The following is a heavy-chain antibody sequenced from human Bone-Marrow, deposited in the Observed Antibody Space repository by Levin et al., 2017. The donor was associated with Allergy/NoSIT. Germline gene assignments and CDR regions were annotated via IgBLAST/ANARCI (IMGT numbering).Heavy chain of an antibody. CDR1: GFTFSNYG. CDR2: ITYDGSRQ. CDR3: AKEDVIVEVGQGVDV. Sequence: GGSLRLSCSASGFTFSNYGIHWVRQAPGKGLEWVALITYDGSRQYYGDSVKGRFSISRDNSKNMVYLQMNSLKAEDTALYYCAKEDVIVEVGQGVDVWGQGTTVTVSS. D-gene: IGHD2/OR15-2a*01. J-gene: IGHJ6*02. V-gene: IGHV3-30*18.